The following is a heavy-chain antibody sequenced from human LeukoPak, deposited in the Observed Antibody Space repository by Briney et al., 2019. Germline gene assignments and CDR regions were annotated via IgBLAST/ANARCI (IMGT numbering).Heavy chain of an antibody. D-gene: IGHD4-17*01. CDR1: GFTFSRYA. J-gene: IGHJ4*02. CDR2: VIASGAAT. V-gene: IGHV3-23*01. CDR3: AKGDSGDYAFDY. Sequence: PGGSLRLSCAASGFTFSRYAMSWVRQAPGKGVEWVSAVIASGAATYYADSVKGRFTISRDNSKKTMSLQMNSLRAEDTAVYYCAKGDSGDYAFDYWGRGILVTVSS.